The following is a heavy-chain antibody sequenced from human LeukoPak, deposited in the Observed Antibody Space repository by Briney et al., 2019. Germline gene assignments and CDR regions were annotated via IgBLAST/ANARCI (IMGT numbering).Heavy chain of an antibody. CDR1: GFTFSHFG. J-gene: IGHJ4*02. CDR3: ARVDCSSTSCYEFDY. Sequence: GGSLRLSCTASGFTFSHFGMQWVRQAPGKGLEWVAVIHNGGTFGQYADSVKGRFTISKDNSQNILYLEMNSLRDDDTAVYYCARVDCSSTSCYEFDYWGQGTLVTVSS. CDR2: IHNGGTFG. V-gene: IGHV3-33*01. D-gene: IGHD2-2*01.